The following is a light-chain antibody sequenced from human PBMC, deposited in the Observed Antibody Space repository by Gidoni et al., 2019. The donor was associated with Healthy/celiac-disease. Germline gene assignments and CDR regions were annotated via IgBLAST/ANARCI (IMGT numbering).Light chain of an antibody. Sequence: QAVVTQEPSLTVSPGGTVTLTCGSSTGAVTSGHYPYWFQQKPGQALRTLIYDTSNKHSWTPARFSGSLLGGKAALTLSGAQPEDEAEYYCLLSYSGAHWVFGGGTKLTVL. CDR3: LLSYSGAHWV. J-gene: IGLJ3*02. V-gene: IGLV7-46*01. CDR2: DTS. CDR1: TGAVTSGHY.